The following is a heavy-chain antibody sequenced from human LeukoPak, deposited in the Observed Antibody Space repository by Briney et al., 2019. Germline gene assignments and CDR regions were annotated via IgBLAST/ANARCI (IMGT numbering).Heavy chain of an antibody. D-gene: IGHD6-13*01. CDR3: ARGIAAAGDYWFDP. Sequence: GRSLRLSCAASGFTFSSYAMHWVRQAPGKGLEWVAVISYDGSNKYYADSVKGRFTISRDNSKNTLYLQMNSLRAEDTAVYYCARGIAAAGDYWFDPWGQGTLVTVSS. CDR1: GFTFSSYA. V-gene: IGHV3-30-3*01. CDR2: ISYDGSNK. J-gene: IGHJ5*01.